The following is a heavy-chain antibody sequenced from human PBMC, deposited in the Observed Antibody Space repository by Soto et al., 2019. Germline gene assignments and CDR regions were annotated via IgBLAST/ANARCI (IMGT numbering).Heavy chain of an antibody. Sequence: GXPGKASCRASGSIFINCGITWVRQAPGQGLEWVGWTSGYNVNTKYADKVQGSGTMTKDTSTTAAYMAMRSLRSDDTAVYYCARDQVPPADGLERWGKGTLVNVSS. CDR2: TSGYNVNT. V-gene: IGHV1-18*01. CDR1: GSIFINCG. J-gene: IGHJ4*02. CDR3: ARDQVPPADGLER. D-gene: IGHD2-2*01.